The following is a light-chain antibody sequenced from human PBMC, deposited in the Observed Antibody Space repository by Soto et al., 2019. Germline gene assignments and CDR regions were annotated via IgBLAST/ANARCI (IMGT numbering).Light chain of an antibody. Sequence: EIVLTQSPGTLSLSPGERATLSCRASQSVSSSYLAWYQQKPGQAPRLLLYGASSRATGIPDRVSGSGSGTDFTLNISRLEPEEFAVDYCQQYGSSAWTCSQGNKVEIK. CDR3: QQYGSSAWT. J-gene: IGKJ1*01. CDR2: GAS. V-gene: IGKV3-20*01. CDR1: QSVSSSY.